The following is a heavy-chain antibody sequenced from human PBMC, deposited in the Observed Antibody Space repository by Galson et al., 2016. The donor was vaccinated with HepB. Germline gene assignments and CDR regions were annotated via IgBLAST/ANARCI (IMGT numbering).Heavy chain of an antibody. J-gene: IGHJ4*02. D-gene: IGHD1-26*01. V-gene: IGHV3-15*01. CDR3: TVTVEVDYYDY. CDR1: GFTFTNAW. CDR2: IKSKADGGTV. Sequence: SLRLSCAASGFTFTNAWMTWVRQAPGKGLEWVAHIKSKADGGTVDYAAPVKGRFTISRDDSKNTLYLQMNSLKAEDTALYYCTVTVEVDYYDYWGQGTLVTVSS.